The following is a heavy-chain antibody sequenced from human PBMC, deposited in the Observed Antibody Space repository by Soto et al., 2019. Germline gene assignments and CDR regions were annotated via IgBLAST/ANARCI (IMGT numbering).Heavy chain of an antibody. V-gene: IGHV1-18*01. D-gene: IGHD3-16*01. CDR3: ARDWFGIDY. Sequence: QVQLVQSGAEVKKPGASVKVSCKASGYTFTSYGISWVRQAPGQGLEWMGWINPYNGNTNYAQKLQGRVIMTTDTSTNTAYMELRSLSSDDTAVYYCARDWFGIDYWGQGTLVTVSS. J-gene: IGHJ4*02. CDR1: GYTFTSYG. CDR2: INPYNGNT.